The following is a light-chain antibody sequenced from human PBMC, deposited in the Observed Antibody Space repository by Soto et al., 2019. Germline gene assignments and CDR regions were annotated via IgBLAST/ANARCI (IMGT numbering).Light chain of an antibody. J-gene: IGKJ3*01. Sequence: DIQMTQSPSSLSASVGDRVTITCRASQGIRNYLAWYQQKPGKVPKLLIYAASTLQSGVPSRFSGSGSGTDFTLTISSLQPEDVATYYCQKYNSAPLFGPGTKVDIK. CDR2: AAS. CDR1: QGIRNY. V-gene: IGKV1-27*01. CDR3: QKYNSAPL.